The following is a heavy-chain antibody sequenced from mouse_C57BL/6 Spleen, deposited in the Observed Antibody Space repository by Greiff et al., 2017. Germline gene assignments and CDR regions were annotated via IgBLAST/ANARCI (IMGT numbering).Heavy chain of an antibody. CDR2: INPNIGGT. J-gene: IGHJ4*01. V-gene: IGHV1-18*01. D-gene: IGHD1-1*01. CDR3: ARHYYGSSFTHYYAMDY. CDR1: GYTFTDYN. Sequence: EVQLQQSGPELVKPGASVKIPCKASGYTFTDYNMDWVKQSHGKSLEWIGDINPNIGGTIYNQKFKGKATLTVDKSSSTADMELRSLTSEDTAVYYCARHYYGSSFTHYYAMDYWGQGTSVTVSS.